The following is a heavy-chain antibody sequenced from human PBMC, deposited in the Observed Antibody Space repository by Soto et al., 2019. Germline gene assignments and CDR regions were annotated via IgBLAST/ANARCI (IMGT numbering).Heavy chain of an antibody. CDR2: IKSKIDGGTT. D-gene: IGHD2-15*01. Sequence: PGGSLRLSCAASGFTFSNAWINWVRQAPGKGLEWVGRIKSKIDGGTTDFAAPVKGRFAISRDDSKNIAYMQMNSLKIEDTAVYYCTTFSYIDIPLVLFAYWGHRTLVPVSS. J-gene: IGHJ4*01. CDR1: GFTFSNAW. CDR3: TTFSYIDIPLVLFAY. V-gene: IGHV3-15*07.